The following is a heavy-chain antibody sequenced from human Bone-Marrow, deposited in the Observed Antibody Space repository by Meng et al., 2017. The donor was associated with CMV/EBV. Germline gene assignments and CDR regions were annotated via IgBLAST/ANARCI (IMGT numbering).Heavy chain of an antibody. Sequence: LKISCAASGFTFDDYAMHWVRQGPGKGLEWVSGISWNSGSIGYADSVKGRFTISRDNAKNSLYLQLNSLRTEDMALYYCAKGFYSNYDVPFDYWGQGTLVTVSS. CDR3: AKGFYSNYDVPFDY. D-gene: IGHD4-11*01. CDR1: GFTFDDYA. J-gene: IGHJ4*02. V-gene: IGHV3-9*03. CDR2: ISWNSGSI.